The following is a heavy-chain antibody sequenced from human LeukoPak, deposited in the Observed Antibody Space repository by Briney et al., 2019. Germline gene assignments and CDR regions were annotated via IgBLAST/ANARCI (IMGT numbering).Heavy chain of an antibody. Sequence: GRSLRLSCAASGFTFSSYGMHWVRQAPGKGLEWVALTWYDGSNKSYGDSVKGRFTISRDNTKNTLYLQMSSLRAEDTAVYYCARDQSLLYFDYWGQGTLVTVSS. CDR1: GFTFSSYG. V-gene: IGHV3-33*01. J-gene: IGHJ4*02. D-gene: IGHD2-15*01. CDR2: TWYDGSNK. CDR3: ARDQSLLYFDY.